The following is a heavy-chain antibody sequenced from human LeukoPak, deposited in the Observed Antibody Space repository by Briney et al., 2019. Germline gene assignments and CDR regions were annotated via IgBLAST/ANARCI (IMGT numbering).Heavy chain of an antibody. CDR1: GGTFSSYA. CDR3: ATSFDYGDYVLTFDY. Sequence: ASVKVSCKASGGTFSSYAISWVRQAPGQGLEWMGWINPNSGGTNYAQKFQGRVTMTRDTSISTAYMELSRLRSDDTAVYYCATSFDYGDYVLTFDYWGQGTLVTVSS. V-gene: IGHV1-2*02. D-gene: IGHD4-17*01. J-gene: IGHJ4*02. CDR2: INPNSGGT.